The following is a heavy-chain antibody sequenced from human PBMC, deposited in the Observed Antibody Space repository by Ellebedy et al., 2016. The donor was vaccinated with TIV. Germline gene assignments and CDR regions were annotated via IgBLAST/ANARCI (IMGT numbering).Heavy chain of an antibody. Sequence: GGSLRLSXAASGFTFRTDAMTWVRQAPGKGLEWVSAISGSGGSTYYADSVKGRFIISRDNSKNMLFLQMNSLRAGDTAVYYCAKSVGIVGAKSYWYFDLWGRGTLVTVSS. V-gene: IGHV3-23*01. CDR3: AKSVGIVGAKSYWYFDL. J-gene: IGHJ2*01. CDR1: GFTFRTDA. D-gene: IGHD1-26*01. CDR2: ISGSGGST.